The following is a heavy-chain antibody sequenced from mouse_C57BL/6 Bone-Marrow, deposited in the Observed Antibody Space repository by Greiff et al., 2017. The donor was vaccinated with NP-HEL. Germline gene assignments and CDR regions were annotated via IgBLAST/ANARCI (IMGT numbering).Heavy chain of an antibody. CDR3: ARHGTGTNYAMDY. D-gene: IGHD4-1*01. Sequence: EVQLMESGGGLVKPGGSLKLSCAASGFTFSSYAMSWVRQTPEKRLEWVATISDGGSYTYYPDNVKGRFTISRDNAKNNLYLQMSHLKSEDTAMYYCARHGTGTNYAMDYWGQGTSVTVSS. CDR2: ISDGGSYT. CDR1: GFTFSSYA. V-gene: IGHV5-4*01. J-gene: IGHJ4*01.